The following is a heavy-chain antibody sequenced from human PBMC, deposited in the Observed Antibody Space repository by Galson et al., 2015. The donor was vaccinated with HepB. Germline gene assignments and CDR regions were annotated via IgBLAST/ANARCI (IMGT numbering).Heavy chain of an antibody. CDR2: IQFDGSIK. J-gene: IGHJ4*02. CDR3: ARDLSYGGYSD. V-gene: IGHV3-33*07. Sequence: SLRLSCAASGYIFSKHGMCWVRQAPGKGLEWVTGIQFDGSIKYYADTVMGRFSISRDDSNNILSLQMNSLRGGDTAVYHCARDLSYGGYSDWGPGTLVTVSS. CDR1: GYIFSKHG. D-gene: IGHD4-23*01.